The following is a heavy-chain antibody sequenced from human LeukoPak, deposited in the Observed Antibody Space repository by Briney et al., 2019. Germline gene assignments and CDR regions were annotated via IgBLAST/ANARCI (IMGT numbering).Heavy chain of an antibody. V-gene: IGHV4-59*01. CDR3: ARVQTYYDFWSGYTTTPYYYYYMDV. J-gene: IGHJ6*03. Sequence: PSETLSLTCTVSGGSISSYYWSWIRQSPGKGLEWIGYIYYSGSTNYNPSLKSRVTISVDTSKNQFSLKLSSVTAADTAVYYCARVQTYYDFWSGYTTTPYYYYYMDVWGKGTTVTVSS. CDR1: GGSISSYY. D-gene: IGHD3-3*01. CDR2: IYYSGST.